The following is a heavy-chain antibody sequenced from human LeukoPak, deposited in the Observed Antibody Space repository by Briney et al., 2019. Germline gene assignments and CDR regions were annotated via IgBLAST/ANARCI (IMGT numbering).Heavy chain of an antibody. CDR1: GCSISSGAYY. CDR3: ASGLRIAATGRDYYFDY. J-gene: IGHJ4*02. CDR2: IYYSGST. V-gene: IGHV4-31*03. D-gene: IGHD6-13*01. Sequence: SQTLSLTCTVSGCSISSGAYYWGWLPQHPGKGLEWIGHIYYSGSTYYNPSLKSRLTISVDTSKNQFSLKLSSVAAADTAVYYCASGLRIAATGRDYYFDYWGQGTLVTVSS.